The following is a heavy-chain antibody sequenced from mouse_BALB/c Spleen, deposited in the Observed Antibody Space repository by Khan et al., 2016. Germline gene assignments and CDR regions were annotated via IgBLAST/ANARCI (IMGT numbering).Heavy chain of an antibody. Sequence: VQLKQSGPGLVKPSQSLSLTCTVTGYSITSDYAWNWIRQFPGNKLEWMGYISYSGSTRYYPSLKSRISITRDTSKNQFFLQLNSVTTEDTARYYCARTPTAYYTMDYWGQGTSVTVSS. CDR3: ARTPTAYYTMDY. J-gene: IGHJ4*01. CDR2: ISYSGST. V-gene: IGHV3-2*02. CDR1: GYSITSDYA. D-gene: IGHD1-2*01.